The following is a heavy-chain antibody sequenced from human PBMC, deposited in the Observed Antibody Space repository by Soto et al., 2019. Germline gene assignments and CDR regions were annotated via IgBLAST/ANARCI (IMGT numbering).Heavy chain of an antibody. J-gene: IGHJ6*02. V-gene: IGHV3-53*01. CDR2: LYTEGTT. CDR1: GYIFSNYW. D-gene: IGHD3-16*01. CDR3: LRPRPSGENYVMDV. Sequence: GESLKISCEVSGYIFSNYWISWVRQAPEMGLEWVSILYTEGTTYYADSVKGRFTISRDSSKNTLFLQMDSLRAEDTAVYYCLRPRPSGENYVMDVWGQGTTVTVSS.